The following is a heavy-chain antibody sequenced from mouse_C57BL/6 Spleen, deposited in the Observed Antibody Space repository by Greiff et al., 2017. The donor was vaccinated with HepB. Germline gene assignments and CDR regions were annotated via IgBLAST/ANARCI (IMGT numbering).Heavy chain of an antibody. D-gene: IGHD2-5*01. CDR1: GYAFSSYW. Sequence: VQLQESGAELVKPGASVKISCKASGYAFSSYWMNWVKQRPGKGLEWIGQIYPGDGDTNYNGKFKGKATLTADKSSSTAYMQLSSLTSEDSAVYFCARTGGYSNPRAMDYWGQGTSVTVSS. J-gene: IGHJ4*01. CDR3: ARTGGYSNPRAMDY. CDR2: IYPGDGDT. V-gene: IGHV1-80*01.